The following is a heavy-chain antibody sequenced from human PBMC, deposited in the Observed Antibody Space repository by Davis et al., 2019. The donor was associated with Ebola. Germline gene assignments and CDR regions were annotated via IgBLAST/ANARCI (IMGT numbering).Heavy chain of an antibody. Sequence: GESLKISCAASGFTFSIYGMHWVRQAPGKGLEWVAVISYDGSNKYYADSVKGRFTISRDNSKNTLYLQMNSLRAEDTAVYYCARVSLGYCSSTSCYFNAFDIWGQGTMVTVSS. CDR3: ARVSLGYCSSTSCYFNAFDI. CDR1: GFTFSIYG. J-gene: IGHJ3*02. V-gene: IGHV3-30*03. D-gene: IGHD2-2*01. CDR2: ISYDGSNK.